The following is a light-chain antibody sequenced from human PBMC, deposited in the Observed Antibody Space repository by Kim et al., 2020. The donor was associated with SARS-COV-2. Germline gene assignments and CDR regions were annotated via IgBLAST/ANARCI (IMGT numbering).Light chain of an antibody. CDR3: CSYAGRSYV. CDR2: DVT. Sequence: QSALTQPRSVSGSPGQSVTISCTGTSSDVGGYNYVSWYQHHPGKAPKLMIYDVTERPSGVPDRFSGSKSGNMASLTISGLQTEDDSDYYCCSYAGRSYVFGTGTKVTVL. CDR1: SSDVGGYNY. J-gene: IGLJ1*01. V-gene: IGLV2-11*01.